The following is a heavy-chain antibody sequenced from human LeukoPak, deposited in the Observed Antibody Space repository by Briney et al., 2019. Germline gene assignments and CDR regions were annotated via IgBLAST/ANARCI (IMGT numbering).Heavy chain of an antibody. J-gene: IGHJ6*02. CDR1: GGSISSYY. D-gene: IGHD3-22*01. Sequence: SETLSLTCTVSGGSISSYYWSWIRQPPGKGLEWIGYIYYSGSTNYNPSLKSRVTISVDPSKNQFSLKLSSVTAADTAVYYCARIRRDYYDSSGYIRHYYYGMDVWGQGTTVTVSS. CDR2: IYYSGST. CDR3: ARIRRDYYDSSGYIRHYYYGMDV. V-gene: IGHV4-59*01.